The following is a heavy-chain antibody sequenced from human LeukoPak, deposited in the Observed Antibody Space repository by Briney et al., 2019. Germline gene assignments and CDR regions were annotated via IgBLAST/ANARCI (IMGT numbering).Heavy chain of an antibody. J-gene: IGHJ4*02. V-gene: IGHV4-61*01. D-gene: IGHD2-2*02. CDR2: IYYSGST. Sequence: SETLSLTCTVSGGSVSSGSYYWSWIRQPPGKGLEWIGYIYYSGSTYYNPSLKSRVTISVDTSKNQFSLKLSSVTAADTAVYYCARAEVVVPAAINYWGQGTLVTVSS. CDR3: ARAEVVVPAAINY. CDR1: GGSVSSGSYY.